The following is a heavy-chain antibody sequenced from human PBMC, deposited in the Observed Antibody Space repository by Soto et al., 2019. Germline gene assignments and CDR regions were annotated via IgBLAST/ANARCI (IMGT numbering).Heavy chain of an antibody. CDR3: ARGIAPYYFDY. D-gene: IGHD6-13*01. J-gene: IGHJ4*02. V-gene: IGHV1-3*01. CDR2: INAGNGNT. Sequence: ASVKVSCKASGFTFTSYAIHWVRQAPGQRREWMGWINAGNGNTKYSQKFQGRVTITRDTSASTAYMELSSLRSEDTAVYYCARGIAPYYFDYWGQGTLVTVSS. CDR1: GFTFTSYA.